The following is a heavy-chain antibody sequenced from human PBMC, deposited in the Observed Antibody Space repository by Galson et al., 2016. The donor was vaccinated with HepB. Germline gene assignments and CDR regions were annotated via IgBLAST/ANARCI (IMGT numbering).Heavy chain of an antibody. D-gene: IGHD6-25*01. J-gene: IGHJ4*02. Sequence: SLRLSCAASGFIVSDYWVHWVRQPPGKGLVWVSRISPDGTSTAYADSVKGRFTISGDNAKNTLYLQMNSLRAEDTAVYFCAAHKRQRVSDYEDYWGQGILVSVAS. CDR1: GFIVSDYW. V-gene: IGHV3-74*01. CDR2: ISPDGTST. CDR3: AAHKRQRVSDYEDY.